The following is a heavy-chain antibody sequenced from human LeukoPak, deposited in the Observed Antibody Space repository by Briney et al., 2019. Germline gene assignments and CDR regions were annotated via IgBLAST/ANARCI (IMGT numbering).Heavy chain of an antibody. CDR2: ISWYGGST. CDR3: SRDCTNSVCSKFDY. CDR1: GFTFDGYG. V-gene: IGHV3-20*04. Sequence: GGSLRLSCAASGFTFDGYGMSWVRQAPGKGLEWVAGISWYGGSTGYADYVKGRFTISRDNSKNSLYLQMNSLRAEDTALYYCSRDCTNSVCSKFDYSGHGTLGTVSS. D-gene: IGHD2-8*01. J-gene: IGHJ4*03.